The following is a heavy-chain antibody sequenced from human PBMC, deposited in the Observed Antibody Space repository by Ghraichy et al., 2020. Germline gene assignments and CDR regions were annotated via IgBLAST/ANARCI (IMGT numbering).Heavy chain of an antibody. V-gene: IGHV5-51*01. CDR3: ARPSSSGWFDY. J-gene: IGHJ4*02. CDR2: IYPDDSDI. CDR1: GYTFTNYW. D-gene: IGHD6-19*01. Sequence: GESLNISCKGSGYTFTNYWIGWVRQMPGKGLEWMGIIYPDDSDIRYSPSFQGQVTISADKSISTAHLQWSSLKASDTAMYYCARPSSSGWFDYWGQGTLVTVSS.